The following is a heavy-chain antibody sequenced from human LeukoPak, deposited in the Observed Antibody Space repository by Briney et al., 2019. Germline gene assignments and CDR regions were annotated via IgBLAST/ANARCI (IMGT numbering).Heavy chain of an antibody. V-gene: IGHV3-21*01. Sequence: PGGSLRLSCAASGFTFGSYSMNWVRQAPGKGLEWVSSVSSSSSYIYYADSVKGRFTISRDNAENSLYLQMNSLRAEDTAVYYCARVWATMARGVAGSRGAFDIWGQGTMVTVSS. D-gene: IGHD3-10*01. CDR3: ARVWATMARGVAGSRGAFDI. CDR1: GFTFGSYS. J-gene: IGHJ3*02. CDR2: VSSSSSYI.